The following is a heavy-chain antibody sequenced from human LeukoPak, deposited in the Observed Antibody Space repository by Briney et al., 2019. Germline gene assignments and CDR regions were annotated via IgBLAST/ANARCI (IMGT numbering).Heavy chain of an antibody. V-gene: IGHV4-38-2*01. D-gene: IGHD3-3*01. CDR1: GYSIRSGYY. Sequence: PSETLSLTCAVSGYSIRSGYYWGWIRQPPGEGLEWIGSIYHSGSTYYNPSLKSRVTISVDTSKNQFSLKLSSVTAADTAVYYCARHVYDFWSGDYGYFDYWGQGTLVNVSS. CDR3: ARHVYDFWSGDYGYFDY. J-gene: IGHJ4*02. CDR2: IYHSGST.